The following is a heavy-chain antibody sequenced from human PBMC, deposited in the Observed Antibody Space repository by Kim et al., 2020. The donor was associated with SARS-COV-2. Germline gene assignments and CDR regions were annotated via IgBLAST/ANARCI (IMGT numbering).Heavy chain of an antibody. CDR2: IKPNSGNT. D-gene: IGHD3-3*01. J-gene: IGHJ5*01. CDR1: GYSFTTFG. Sequence: ASVKVSCKASGYSFTTFGITWVRQAPGQGLEWMGWIKPNSGNTNYAEKFQGRFTITAYTSTTTAYMELERLTSYDTAVYYCARSLHSDYDFGDGFTHNW. V-gene: IGHV1-18*04. CDR3: ARSLHSDYDFGDGFTHNW.